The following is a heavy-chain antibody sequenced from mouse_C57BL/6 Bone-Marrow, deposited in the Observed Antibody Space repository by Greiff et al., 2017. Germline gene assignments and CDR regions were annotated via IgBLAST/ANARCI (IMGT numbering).Heavy chain of an antibody. D-gene: IGHD1-1*01. CDR2: IYPGSGST. Sequence: QVQLQQPGAELVKPGASVKMSCKASGYTFTSYWITWVKQRPGQGLEWIGDIYPGSGSTNYNEKFKSKATLTVDTSSSTAYMQLSSLTSEDSAVYYCASPIYSSSYVEFAYWGQGTLVTVSA. J-gene: IGHJ3*01. V-gene: IGHV1-55*01. CDR1: GYTFTSYW. CDR3: ASPIYSSSYVEFAY.